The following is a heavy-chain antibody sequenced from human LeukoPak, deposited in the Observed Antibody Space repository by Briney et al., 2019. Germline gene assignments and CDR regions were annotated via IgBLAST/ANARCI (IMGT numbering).Heavy chain of an antibody. Sequence: PGGSLRLSCAASGFTFSSYWMSWVRQAPGKGLEWVANIKQDGSEKYYVDSVKGRFTISRDNSKDSLYLQMSSLREDDTAVYFCVGYYDSRGYFDLWGQGTLVTVSS. CDR3: VGYYDSRGYFDL. CDR2: IKQDGSEK. V-gene: IGHV3-7*03. D-gene: IGHD3-22*01. J-gene: IGHJ4*02. CDR1: GFTFSSYW.